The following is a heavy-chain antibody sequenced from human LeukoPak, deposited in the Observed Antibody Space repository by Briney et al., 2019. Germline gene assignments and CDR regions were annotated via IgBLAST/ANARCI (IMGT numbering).Heavy chain of an antibody. CDR3: VKSITIFGVLIIYYYYYYMDV. V-gene: IGHV4-38-2*02. Sequence: SETLSLTCTVSGYSISSGYYWGWTRQPPGKGLEWIGSIYHSGSAYYSPSLKSRVTISVDTSKNQFSLKLSSVTAADTAVYYCVKSITIFGVLIIYYYYYYMDVWGKGTTVTVSS. J-gene: IGHJ6*03. CDR2: IYHSGSA. D-gene: IGHD3-3*01. CDR1: GYSISSGYY.